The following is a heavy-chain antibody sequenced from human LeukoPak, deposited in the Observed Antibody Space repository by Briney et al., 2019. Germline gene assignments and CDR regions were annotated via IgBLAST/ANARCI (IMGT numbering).Heavy chain of an antibody. CDR3: ARANGIAAAGSLDY. V-gene: IGHV4-59*01. CDR1: GGSISSYY. Sequence: PSETLSLTCTVSGGSISSYYWSWIRQPPGKGLEWIGYIYYSGSTNYNPSLKGRVTISVDTSKNQFSLKLSSVTAADTAVYYRARANGIAAAGSLDYWGQGTLVTVSS. D-gene: IGHD6-13*01. CDR2: IYYSGST. J-gene: IGHJ4*02.